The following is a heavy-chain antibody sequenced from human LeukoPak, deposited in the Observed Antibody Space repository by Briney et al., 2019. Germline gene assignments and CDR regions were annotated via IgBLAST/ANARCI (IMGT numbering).Heavy chain of an antibody. CDR1: GFTFSSYG. D-gene: IGHD6-13*01. CDR2: ISYDGSNK. CDR3: AKEGGTALGY. J-gene: IGHJ4*02. Sequence: GGSLRLSCAASGFTFSSYGMHWVRQAPGKGLEWVAVISYDGSNKYYADSVKGRFTISRDNSKNTLYLQMNSLRAEDTAVYYCAKEGGTALGYWGQGTLVTVSS. V-gene: IGHV3-30*18.